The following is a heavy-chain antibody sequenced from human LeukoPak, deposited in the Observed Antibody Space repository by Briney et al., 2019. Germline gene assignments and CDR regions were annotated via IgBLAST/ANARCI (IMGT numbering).Heavy chain of an antibody. Sequence: GGSLRLSCPASGFTFSRYPMSWVRKAPGKGLDWVSAITGSGGSTHYADSMKGRFTISRDNSKNTLYLQMNSLRAEDTAVYYCAKDTYDTTGGWFDPWGQGTLVTVSS. V-gene: IGHV3-23*01. D-gene: IGHD3-9*01. CDR3: AKDTYDTTGGWFDP. CDR2: ITGSGGST. CDR1: GFTFSRYP. J-gene: IGHJ5*02.